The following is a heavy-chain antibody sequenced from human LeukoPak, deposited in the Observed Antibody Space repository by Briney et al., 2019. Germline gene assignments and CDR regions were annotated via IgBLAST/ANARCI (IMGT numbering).Heavy chain of an antibody. D-gene: IGHD5-24*01. CDR3: AKVGERWLQPTDAFDI. Sequence: GGSLRLSCAASGFTFSSYAMHWVRQAPGKGLEWVAVISYDGSNKYYADSVKGRFTISRDNFKNTLYLQMNSLRTEDTAVYYCAKVGERWLQPTDAFDIWGQGTMVTVSS. V-gene: IGHV3-30*04. CDR2: ISYDGSNK. J-gene: IGHJ3*02. CDR1: GFTFSSYA.